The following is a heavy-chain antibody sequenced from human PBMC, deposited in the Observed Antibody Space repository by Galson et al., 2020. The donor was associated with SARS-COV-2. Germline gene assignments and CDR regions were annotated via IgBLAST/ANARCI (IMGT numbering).Heavy chain of an antibody. V-gene: IGHV4-31*03. D-gene: IGHD5-12*01. Sequence: ASETLSLTCTVSGGPIRTGGYYWTWIRQRPGKGLEWIGNIYYSGNTYYNPSLRSRVAISIDMSQQQFSLKMTSVTAADTAVYYCARDGTGYEDLAYYTYGMDVWGQGTTVIVSS. CDR1: GGPIRTGGYY. CDR2: IYYSGNT. J-gene: IGHJ6*02. CDR3: ARDGTGYEDLAYYTYGMDV.